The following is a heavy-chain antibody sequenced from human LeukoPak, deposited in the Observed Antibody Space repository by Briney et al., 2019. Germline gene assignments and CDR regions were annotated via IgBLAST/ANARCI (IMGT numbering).Heavy chain of an antibody. D-gene: IGHD5-12*01. CDR2: INPNSGGT. CDR1: GYTFTGYY. J-gene: IGHJ3*02. CDR3: ARASNSGYDLGALDT. Sequence: ASVKVSCKASGYTFTGYYMHWVRQAPGQGLEWMGWINPNSGGTNYAQKFQGRVTMTRDTSISTAYMELSRLRSDDTAVYYCARASNSGYDLGALDTWGQGTMVTVSS. V-gene: IGHV1-2*02.